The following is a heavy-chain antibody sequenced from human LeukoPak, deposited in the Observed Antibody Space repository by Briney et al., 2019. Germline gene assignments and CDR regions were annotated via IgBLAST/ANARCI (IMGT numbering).Heavy chain of an antibody. V-gene: IGHV1-8*01. CDR3: ATLIYGGNSAVFDY. CDR2: MNPNSGNT. CDR1: GYTFTSYD. J-gene: IGHJ4*02. Sequence: ASVKVSCKASGYTFTSYDINWVRQATGQGLEWMGWMNPNSGNTGYARKFQGRVTMTRNTSISTAYMELSSLRSEDTAVYYCATLIYGGNSAVFDYWGQGTLVTVSS. D-gene: IGHD4-23*01.